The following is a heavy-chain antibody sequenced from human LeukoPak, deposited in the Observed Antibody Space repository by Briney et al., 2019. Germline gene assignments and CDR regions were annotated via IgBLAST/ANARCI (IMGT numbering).Heavy chain of an antibody. CDR1: GGSISSYY. CDR2: IYYSGRT. CDR3: ARGQRRFDP. Sequence: SETLSLTCTVSGGSISSYYWSWIRQPPGKGLEWIGNIYYSGRTNYNPSLKSRVTISVDTSKNQFSLKLSSVTAADMAVYYCARGQRRFDPWGQGILVTVSS. J-gene: IGHJ5*02. V-gene: IGHV4-59*01.